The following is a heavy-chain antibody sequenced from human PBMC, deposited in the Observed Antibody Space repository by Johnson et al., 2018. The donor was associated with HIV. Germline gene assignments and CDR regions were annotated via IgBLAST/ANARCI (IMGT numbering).Heavy chain of an antibody. CDR2: IFSVGDV. J-gene: IGHJ3*01. D-gene: IGHD3-9*01. CDR1: GITVGTNY. Sequence: MLLLESGGGVVQPGRSLRLSCAASGITVGTNYMSWVRQAPGKGLEWVSVIFSVGDVYYADSVKGRFTISRDNSKNMVYLQMNSLRPEDTAVYYGARDGRDLVTRGSFDVWGQGTVVTVSS. V-gene: IGHV3-66*02. CDR3: ARDGRDLVTRGSFDV.